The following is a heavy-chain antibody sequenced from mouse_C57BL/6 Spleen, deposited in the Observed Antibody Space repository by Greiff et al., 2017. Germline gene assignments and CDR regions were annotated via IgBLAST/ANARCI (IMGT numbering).Heavy chain of an antibody. CDR1: GYTFTSYW. Sequence: QVQLQQPGAELVEPGASVKLSCKASGYTFTSYWMHWVKQRPGRGLEWIGRIDPNSGGTKYNEKFKSKATLTVDKPSSTAYMQLSSLTSEDSAVYYCARCYDGIYQYFDVWGTGTTVTVSS. D-gene: IGHD2-3*01. CDR2: IDPNSGGT. J-gene: IGHJ1*03. CDR3: ARCYDGIYQYFDV. V-gene: IGHV1-72*01.